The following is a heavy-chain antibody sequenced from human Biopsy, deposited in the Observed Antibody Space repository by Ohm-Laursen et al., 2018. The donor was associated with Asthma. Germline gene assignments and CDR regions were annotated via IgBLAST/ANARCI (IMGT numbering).Heavy chain of an antibody. D-gene: IGHD3-22*01. CDR3: ARQSGQDYGDSSGFDI. Sequence: SLRLSCAASGFTFSNYAMSWVRQAPGKGLEWVALISSNGYNKYYADSVKGRFTISRDNSRNRLYLQINRLTVEDSAVYFCARQSGQDYGDSSGFDIWGQGTKVAVSS. J-gene: IGHJ3*02. CDR2: ISSNGYNK. CDR1: GFTFSNYA. V-gene: IGHV3-30-3*01.